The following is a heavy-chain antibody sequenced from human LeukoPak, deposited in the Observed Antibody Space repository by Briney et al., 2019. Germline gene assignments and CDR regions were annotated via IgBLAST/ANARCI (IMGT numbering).Heavy chain of an antibody. CDR3: ARAPNWDRPFDN. J-gene: IGHJ4*02. D-gene: IGHD7-27*01. CDR1: GGSASTYY. V-gene: IGHV4-59*02. CDR2: LYNSVIT. Sequence: SETLSLTCSVSGGSASTYYWSWIRQPPGKGLEWIGYLYNSVITNSIPSLKSRVTISLDTSRNQVSLRLSSVTAADTAVYYCARAPNWDRPFDNWGQGTLVTVSS.